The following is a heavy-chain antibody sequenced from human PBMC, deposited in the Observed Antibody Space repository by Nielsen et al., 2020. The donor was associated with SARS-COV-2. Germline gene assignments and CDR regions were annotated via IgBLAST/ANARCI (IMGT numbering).Heavy chain of an antibody. J-gene: IGHJ4*02. CDR2: IYYSGST. CDR1: GGSISSGGYY. CDR3: ARVPGYGSGSYYIDY. D-gene: IGHD3-10*01. Sequence: LRLSCTVSGGSISSGGYYWSWIRQHPGKGLEWIGYIYYSGSTYYNPSLKSRVTISVDTSKNQFSLKLSSVTAADTAVYYCARVPGYGSGSYYIDYWGQGTLVTVSS. V-gene: IGHV4-31*03.